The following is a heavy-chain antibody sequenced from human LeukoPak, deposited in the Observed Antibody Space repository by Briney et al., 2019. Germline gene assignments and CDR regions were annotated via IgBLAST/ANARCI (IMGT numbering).Heavy chain of an antibody. Sequence: GGSLRLSCAASGFTFRDFYMAWLRQASGKGLEWVSYITDSGSDKYYADSVKGRFTISRDNAQNSLYLQMNSLRADDTAVYYCARDLAVAGYWGQGILVTVSS. CDR2: ITDSGSDK. CDR3: ARDLAVAGY. V-gene: IGHV3-11*01. D-gene: IGHD6-19*01. CDR1: GFTFRDFY. J-gene: IGHJ4*02.